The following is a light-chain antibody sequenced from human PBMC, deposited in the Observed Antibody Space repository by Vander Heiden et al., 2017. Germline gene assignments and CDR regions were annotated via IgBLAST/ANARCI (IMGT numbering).Light chain of an antibody. CDR1: QSVSSN. Sequence: DIVMTQSPATLSVSPGERATLSCRASQSVSSNLACYQQKPGQAPRLLIYGASTRATGIPARFSGSGSGTEFTLTISSLQSEDFAVYYCQQYNNWPPVTFGQGTKLEIK. CDR2: GAS. V-gene: IGKV3-15*01. J-gene: IGKJ2*01. CDR3: QQYNNWPPVT.